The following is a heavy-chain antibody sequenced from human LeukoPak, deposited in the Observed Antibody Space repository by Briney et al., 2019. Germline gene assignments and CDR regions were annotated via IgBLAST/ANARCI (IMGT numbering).Heavy chain of an antibody. J-gene: IGHJ4*02. CDR3: ARGIYSGYDFRFDY. V-gene: IGHV4-59*01. CDR1: GGSISSYY. D-gene: IGHD5-12*01. CDR2: IYYRGST. Sequence: SETLSLTCTVSGGSISSYYWSWIRQPPGKGPEWIGYIYYRGSTNYNPSLKSRVTISVDTSKNQFSLKLSSVTAADTAVYYCARGIYSGYDFRFDYWGQGTLVTVSS.